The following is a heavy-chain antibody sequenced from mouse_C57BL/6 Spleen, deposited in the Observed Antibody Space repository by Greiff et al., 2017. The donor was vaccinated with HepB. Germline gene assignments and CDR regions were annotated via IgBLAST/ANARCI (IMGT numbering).Heavy chain of an antibody. CDR1: GYTFTSYW. Sequence: VQLQQSGAELVKPGASVKLSCKASGYTFTSYWMQWVKQRPGQGLEWIGEIDPSDSYTNYNQKFKGKAKLTVDTSSSTAYMQLSSLTSEDAAVYYCASYDGYYRGYFDYWGQGTTLTGSS. D-gene: IGHD2-3*01. CDR2: IDPSDSYT. CDR3: ASYDGYYRGYFDY. J-gene: IGHJ2*01. V-gene: IGHV1-50*01.